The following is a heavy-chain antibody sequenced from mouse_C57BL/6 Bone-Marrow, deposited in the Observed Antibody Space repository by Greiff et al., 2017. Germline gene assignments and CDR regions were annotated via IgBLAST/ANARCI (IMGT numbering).Heavy chain of an antibody. D-gene: IGHD2-4*01. CDR2: IDPENGDT. Sequence: EVQGVESGAELVRPGASVKLSCTASGFNIKDDYMHWVKQRPEQGLEWIGWIDPENGDTEYASKFQGKATITADTSSNTAYLQLSSLTSEDTAVYYCTTYDYAWFAYWGQGTLVTVSA. J-gene: IGHJ3*01. CDR3: TTYDYAWFAY. V-gene: IGHV14-4*01. CDR1: GFNIKDDY.